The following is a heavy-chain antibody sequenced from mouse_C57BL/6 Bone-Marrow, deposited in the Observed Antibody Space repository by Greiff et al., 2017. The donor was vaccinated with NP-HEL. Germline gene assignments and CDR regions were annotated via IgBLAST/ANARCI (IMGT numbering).Heavy chain of an antibody. CDR1: GFTFSSYG. J-gene: IGHJ3*01. CDR2: ISSGGSYT. Sequence: EVKLVGSGGDLEKPGGSLKLSCAASGFTFSSYGMSWVRQTPDKRLEWVATISSGGSYTYYPDSVKGRFTISRDNAKNTLYLQMSSLKSEDTAMYYCARHYYGSRQAWFAYWGQGTLVTVSA. D-gene: IGHD1-1*01. CDR3: ARHYYGSRQAWFAY. V-gene: IGHV5-6*01.